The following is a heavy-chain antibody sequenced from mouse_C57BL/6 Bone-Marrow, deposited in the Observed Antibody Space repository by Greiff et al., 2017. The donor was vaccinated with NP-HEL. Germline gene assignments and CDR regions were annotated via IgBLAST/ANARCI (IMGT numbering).Heavy chain of an antibody. CDR1: GFTFSDYG. CDR2: ISSGSSTI. D-gene: IGHD1-1*01. Sequence: DVMLVESGGGLVKPGGSLKLSCAASGFTFSDYGMHWVRQAPEKGLEWVAYISSGSSTIYYADTVKGRFTISRDNAKNTLFLQMTSLRSEDTAMYYCARPPYYYGSSYPWYAYWGQGTLVTVSA. CDR3: ARPPYYYGSSYPWYAY. V-gene: IGHV5-17*01. J-gene: IGHJ3*01.